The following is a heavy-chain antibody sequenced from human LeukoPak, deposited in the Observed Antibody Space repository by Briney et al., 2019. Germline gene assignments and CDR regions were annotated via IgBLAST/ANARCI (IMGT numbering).Heavy chain of an antibody. J-gene: IGHJ5*02. CDR3: ARGTMARGVDWFDP. CDR1: GYTLTELS. CDR2: FDPEDGET. V-gene: IGHV1-24*01. Sequence: ASVKVSCKVSGYTLTELSMHWVRQAPGKGLEWMGGFDPEDGETIYAQKFQGRVTITADKSTSTAYMELSSLRSEDTAVYYCARGTMARGVDWFDPWGQGTLVTVSS. D-gene: IGHD3-10*01.